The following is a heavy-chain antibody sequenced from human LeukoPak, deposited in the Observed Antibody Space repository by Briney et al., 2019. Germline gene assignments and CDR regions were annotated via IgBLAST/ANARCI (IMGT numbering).Heavy chain of an antibody. CDR1: GVSISSNY. CDR3: ARQIPRAAYFDY. V-gene: IGHV4-59*08. Sequence: PSETLSLTCNVSGVSISSNYWSWIRQPPGKGLEWIGYIYYSGSTNYNPSLKSRVTISVDTSKNQFSLKLSSVTAADTAVYYCARQIPRAAYFDYWGQGTLVTVSS. CDR2: IYYSGST. D-gene: IGHD6-13*01. J-gene: IGHJ4*02.